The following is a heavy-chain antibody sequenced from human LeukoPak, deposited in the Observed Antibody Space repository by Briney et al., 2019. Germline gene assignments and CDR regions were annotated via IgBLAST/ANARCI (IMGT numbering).Heavy chain of an antibody. CDR1: GYTFTGYY. J-gene: IGHJ4*02. CDR3: ATQRGSYLWGTDFDY. Sequence: GASVKVSCKASGYTFTGYYMHWVRQAPGQGLEWMGWINPNSGDRKYAQKFQGRVTMTRDTSISTAYMELSRLSSDDTALHYCATQRGSYLWGTDFDYWGQGTLVTVSS. CDR2: INPNSGDR. V-gene: IGHV1-2*02. D-gene: IGHD3-16*01.